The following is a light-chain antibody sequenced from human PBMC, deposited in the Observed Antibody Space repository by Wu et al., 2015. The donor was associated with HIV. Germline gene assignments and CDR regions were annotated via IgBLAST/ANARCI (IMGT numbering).Light chain of an antibody. Sequence: EVALTQSPGNLSLSPGERATLFCRANQTITKSRLAWLQQRPGQAPRLLIYDAFIRATGVPDRISGSGSGTDFSLTINRLEPEDFAMYYCQQYGRSQYSFGQGTKLEIK. V-gene: IGKV3-20*01. J-gene: IGKJ2*03. CDR1: QTITKSR. CDR3: QQYGRSQYS. CDR2: DAF.